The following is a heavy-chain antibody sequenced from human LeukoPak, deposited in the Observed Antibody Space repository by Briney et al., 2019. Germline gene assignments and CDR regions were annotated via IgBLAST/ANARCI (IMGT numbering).Heavy chain of an antibody. V-gene: IGHV3-7*01. D-gene: IGHD6-13*01. CDR3: ARGIATGIDFFDP. CDR2: IKHDGSDQ. CDR1: GFTFSNYW. Sequence: GGSLRLSCAASGFTFSNYWLTWVRQAPGKGLEWVANIKHDGSDQYYLDSVKGRFTISRGNAKNSLYLQMNSLRAEDTAVYYCARGIATGIDFFDPWGQGTLVTVSS. J-gene: IGHJ5*02.